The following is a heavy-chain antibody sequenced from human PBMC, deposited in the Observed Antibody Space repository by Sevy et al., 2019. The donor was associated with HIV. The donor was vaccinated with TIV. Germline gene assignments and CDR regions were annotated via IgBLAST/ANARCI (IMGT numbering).Heavy chain of an antibody. J-gene: IGHJ3*02. D-gene: IGHD1-20*01. Sequence: ASVKVSCKATGYMFSDYNMHWVRQAPGQGLEWMALINPNSGVTIYAQKFRGRVSLTRDTSMSTTYMELSALTSDDTAVYYCVREDNNAPRTLLSFDIWGQGTMVTVSS. CDR1: GYMFSDYN. CDR2: INPNSGVT. CDR3: VREDNNAPRTLLSFDI. V-gene: IGHV1-2*06.